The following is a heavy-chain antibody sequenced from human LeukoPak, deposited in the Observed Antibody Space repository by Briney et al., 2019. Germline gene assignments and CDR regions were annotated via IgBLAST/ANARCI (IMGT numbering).Heavy chain of an antibody. CDR1: GDSVTNDFYY. CDR3: ARHNAPRRVGFDF. CDR2: LSHRGNT. D-gene: IGHD3-10*01. J-gene: IGHJ4*02. Sequence: SETLSLTCTVSGDSVTNDFYYWGWIRQPPGKGLEWVACLSHRGNTWYNPSLESRVTISVDTSKNRFSLNFNSVTAADTALYWCARHNAPRRVGFDFWGQGILVTVSS. V-gene: IGHV4-39*01.